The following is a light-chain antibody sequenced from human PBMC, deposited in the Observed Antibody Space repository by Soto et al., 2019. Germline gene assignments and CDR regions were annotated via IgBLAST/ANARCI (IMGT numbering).Light chain of an antibody. J-gene: IGLJ1*01. Sequence: QSVLTQPASASGSPGQSIAISCTGTSSDVGGYNYVSWHQQHPGKAPKVLISVVSNRPSGVSNRFSGSKSGNTASLTISGLQAEDEADYYCSSYRSGGTFVFGSGTKGTVL. CDR3: SSYRSGGTFV. CDR1: SSDVGGYNY. CDR2: VVS. V-gene: IGLV2-14*01.